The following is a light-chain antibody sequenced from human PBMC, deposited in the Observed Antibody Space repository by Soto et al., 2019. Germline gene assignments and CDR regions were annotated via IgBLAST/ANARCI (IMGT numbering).Light chain of an antibody. Sequence: EIVLTQSPGTLSLSPGERATLSCRASQSVSNNYLAWYQQKPGQAPRLLIYGASNRATGIPDRFSVSGSGTDFTLTISRLEPEDFAVYYCQQYGSSGTVGQGTKV. CDR3: QQYGSSGT. CDR2: GAS. J-gene: IGKJ1*01. V-gene: IGKV3-20*01. CDR1: QSVSNNY.